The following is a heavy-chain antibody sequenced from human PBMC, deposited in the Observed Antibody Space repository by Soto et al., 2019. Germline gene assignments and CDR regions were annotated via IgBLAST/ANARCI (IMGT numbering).Heavy chain of an antibody. V-gene: IGHV4-31*03. Sequence: QVQLQESGPGLVKPSQTLSLTCTVSGGSISSGGYYWSWIRQHPGKGLEWIGYIYYSGSTYYTPSLKSRVTISVDTSKNQFSRKLSSLTAADTAVYYCARYDGDYNVLDYWGQGTLVTVSS. CDR1: GGSISSGGYY. CDR3: ARYDGDYNVLDY. CDR2: IYYSGST. J-gene: IGHJ4*02. D-gene: IGHD4-17*01.